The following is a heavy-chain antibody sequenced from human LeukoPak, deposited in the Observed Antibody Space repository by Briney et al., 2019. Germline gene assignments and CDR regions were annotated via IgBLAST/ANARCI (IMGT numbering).Heavy chain of an antibody. CDR1: GVSFSGYY. D-gene: IGHD2-2*01. CDR3: ATGYCSSTSCYAGFDY. Sequence: PSETLSLTCAVYGVSFSGYYWSWIRQPPGKGLEWIGEINHSGSTNYNPSLKSRVTISVDTSKNQFSLKLSSVTAADTAVYYCATGYCSSTSCYAGFDYWGQGTLVTVSS. V-gene: IGHV4-34*01. CDR2: INHSGST. J-gene: IGHJ4*02.